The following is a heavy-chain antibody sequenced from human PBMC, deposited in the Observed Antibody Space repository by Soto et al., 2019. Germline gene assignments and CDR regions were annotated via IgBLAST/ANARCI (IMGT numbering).Heavy chain of an antibody. J-gene: IGHJ6*04. CDR2: LYWDDTR. D-gene: IGHD1-1*01. V-gene: IGHV2-5*02. CDR3: AHYTTDTYFDV. CDR1: GFSLYTRGVG. Sequence: QITLEESRPTLVKPTQTLTLTCSFSGFSLYTRGVGVGWIRQPPGKALEWHALLYWDDTRRYNPSLKNSLTIAKDTSENQVVLTMTNMDPVDTGTYFCAHYTTDTYFDVWGKGTTVTVSS.